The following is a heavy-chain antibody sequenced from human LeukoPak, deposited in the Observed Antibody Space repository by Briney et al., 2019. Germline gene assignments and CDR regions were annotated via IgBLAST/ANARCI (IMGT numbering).Heavy chain of an antibody. CDR1: GGTFSSYA. CDR3: ARGESSRWSSPVSTTHFYSTMAV. V-gene: IGHV1-69*01. CDR2: IIPIFGTA. J-gene: IGHJ6*01. D-gene: IGHD6-13*01. Sequence: SVKDSSKASGGTFSSYAISWVRPAPGQGLEWMGGIIPIFGTANFAQKFQGRVTITADESTSTAYMELSSLRSQDTAVYYCARGESSRWSSPVSTTHFYSTMAVWGQATTVTVSS.